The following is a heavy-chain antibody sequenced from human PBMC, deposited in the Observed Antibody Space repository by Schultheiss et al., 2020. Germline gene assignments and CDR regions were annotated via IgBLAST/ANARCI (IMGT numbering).Heavy chain of an antibody. Sequence: GGSLRLSCAASGFTFSSYAMHWVRQAPGKGLEWVAVISYDGSNKYYADSVKGRFTISRDNSKNTLYLQMNSLRAEDTAVYYCARVEGYGDDNYYYYGMDVWGQGTLVTVSS. CDR2: ISYDGSNK. CDR1: GFTFSSYA. D-gene: IGHD4-17*01. J-gene: IGHJ6*02. CDR3: ARVEGYGDDNYYYYGMDV. V-gene: IGHV3-30-3*01.